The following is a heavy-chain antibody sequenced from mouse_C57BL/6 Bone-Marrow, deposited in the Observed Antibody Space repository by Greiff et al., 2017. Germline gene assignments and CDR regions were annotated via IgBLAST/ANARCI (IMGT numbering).Heavy chain of an antibody. D-gene: IGHD2-3*01. CDR3: ARSDGYYPAWFAY. V-gene: IGHV1-63*01. CDR2: IYPGGGYT. Sequence: QVQLQQSGAELVRPGTSVKMSCKASGYTFTNYWIGWAKQRPGHGLEWIGDIYPGGGYTNYNEKFKGKATLTADKSSSTAYLQFSSLTSEDSALFYCARSDGYYPAWFAYWGQGTLVTVSA. CDR1: GYTFTNYW. J-gene: IGHJ3*01.